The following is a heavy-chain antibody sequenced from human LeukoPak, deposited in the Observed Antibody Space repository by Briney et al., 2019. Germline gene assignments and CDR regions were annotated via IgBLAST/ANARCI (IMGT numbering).Heavy chain of an antibody. D-gene: IGHD5-18*01. CDR3: ARYVDTAMVYNWFDP. V-gene: IGHV4-59*01. CDR1: GGSISSYY. Sequence: PSGTLSLTCAVSGGSISSYYWSWIRQPPGKGLEWIGYIYYSGSTNYNPSLKSRVTISVDTSKNQFSLKLSSVTAADTAVYYCARYVDTAMVYNWFDPWGQGTLVTVSS. J-gene: IGHJ5*02. CDR2: IYYSGST.